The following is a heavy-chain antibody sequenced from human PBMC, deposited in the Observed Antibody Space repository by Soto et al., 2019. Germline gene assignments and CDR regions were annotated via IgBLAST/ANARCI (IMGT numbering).Heavy chain of an antibody. CDR3: ARVVPAAMYYYYGMDV. J-gene: IGHJ6*02. CDR1: GFTFSTYA. V-gene: IGHV3-30*03. CDR2: LSYDGSNK. Sequence: QVQLVESGGGVVQPGRSLRLSCAASGFTFSTYAMHWARQAPGKGLEWVAVLSYDGSNKYYADSVKGRFTISRDNSKNTLYLQMNSLRAEDTAVYYCARVVPAAMYYYYGMDVWGQGTTVTVSS. D-gene: IGHD2-2*01.